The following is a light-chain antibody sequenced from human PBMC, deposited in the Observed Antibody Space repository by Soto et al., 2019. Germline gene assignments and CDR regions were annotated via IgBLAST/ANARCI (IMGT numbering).Light chain of an antibody. V-gene: IGLV2-23*01. CDR1: SSDVGSYNL. CDR2: DGT. Sequence: QSALTQPASLSGSPGQSITISCTGTSSDVGSYNLVSWYQQHPGIAPKLMIYDGTKRPSGVSDRFSGSKSGNTASLTISGLQAEDEADYYCSSYGGSSTYVLFGGGTKVTVL. CDR3: SSYGGSSTYVL. J-gene: IGLJ2*01.